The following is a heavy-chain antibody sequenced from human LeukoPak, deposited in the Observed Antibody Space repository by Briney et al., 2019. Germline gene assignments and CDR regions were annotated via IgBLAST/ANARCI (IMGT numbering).Heavy chain of an antibody. CDR2: IYPGDSDT. V-gene: IGHV5-51*01. CDR1: GYSFTSYW. D-gene: IGHD3-9*01. CDR3: ARRNYDILTGYYNDYFDY. Sequence: GESLKISCKGSGYSFTSYWIGWVRQMPGKGLEWMGIIYPGDSDTRYSPSFQGQVTISADKSINTAYLQWSSLKASDTAMYYCARRNYDILTGYYNDYFDYWGQGILVTVSS. J-gene: IGHJ4*02.